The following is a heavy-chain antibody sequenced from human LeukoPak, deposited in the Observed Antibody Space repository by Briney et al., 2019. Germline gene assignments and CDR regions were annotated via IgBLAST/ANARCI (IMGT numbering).Heavy chain of an antibody. CDR2: IYHSGST. D-gene: IGHD6-19*01. J-gene: IGHJ4*02. Sequence: SETLSLTCAVSGYSISSGYYWGWIRQPPGKGLEWIGSIYHSGSTYYNPSLKSRVTISVDTSKNQFSLKLSSVTAADTAVYYCASRSGWSYFDCWGQGTLVTVSS. CDR3: ASRSGWSYFDC. V-gene: IGHV4-38-2*01. CDR1: GYSISSGYY.